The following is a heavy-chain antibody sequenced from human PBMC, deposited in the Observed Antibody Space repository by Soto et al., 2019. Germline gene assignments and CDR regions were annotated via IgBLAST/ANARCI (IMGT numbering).Heavy chain of an antibody. Sequence: ASVKVSCKVSGYTLTELSMHWVRQAPGKGLEWMGGFDPEDGETIYAQKFQGRVTMTEDTSTDTAYMELSSLRSEDTAVYYCATDPTRRRHTPRKTPPAALSNWFDPWGQGTLVTVSS. V-gene: IGHV1-24*01. J-gene: IGHJ5*02. CDR2: FDPEDGET. CDR1: GYTLTELS. CDR3: ATDPTRRRHTPRKTPPAALSNWFDP. D-gene: IGHD6-6*01.